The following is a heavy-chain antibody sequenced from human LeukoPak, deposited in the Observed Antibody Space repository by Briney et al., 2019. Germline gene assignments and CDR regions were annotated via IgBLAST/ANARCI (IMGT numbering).Heavy chain of an antibody. V-gene: IGHV1-46*01. CDR2: INPSGGST. J-gene: IGHJ4*02. Sequence: ASVKVSCKASGYTFTSYDINWVRQAPGQGLEWMGIINPSGGSTSYAQKFQGRVTMTRDTSTSTVYMELSSLRSEDTAVYYCARVSGLRLPPTDYWGQGTLVTVSS. CDR3: ARVSGLRLPPTDY. CDR1: GYTFTSYD.